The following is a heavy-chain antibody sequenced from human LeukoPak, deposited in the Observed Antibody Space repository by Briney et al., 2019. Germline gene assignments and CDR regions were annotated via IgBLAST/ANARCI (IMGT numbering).Heavy chain of an antibody. Sequence: SETLSLTCTVSGGSISNYYWSWIRQPPGKGLEWIGYIYYSGSTNYNPSLKSRVTILVDTSKNQFSLKLISVTAADTAVYYCARVLAAAGKGAFYYMDVWGKGTTVTVSS. V-gene: IGHV4-59*12. D-gene: IGHD6-13*01. CDR3: ARVLAAAGKGAFYYMDV. J-gene: IGHJ6*03. CDR1: GGSISNYY. CDR2: IYYSGST.